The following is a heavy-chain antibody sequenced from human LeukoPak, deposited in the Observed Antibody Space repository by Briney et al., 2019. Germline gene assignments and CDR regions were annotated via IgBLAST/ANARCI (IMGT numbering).Heavy chain of an antibody. D-gene: IGHD3-22*01. J-gene: IGHJ4*02. Sequence: PGGSLRLSCAASGFTFSSYGTNWVRQAPGKGLEWVSGISGSGGTTYYADSVKGRFTISRDNSKNSLSLQVSSLRAEDTAVYYCAKTYGYYSDWGQGTLVTVSS. CDR2: ISGSGGTT. CDR3: AKTYGYYSD. V-gene: IGHV3-23*01. CDR1: GFTFSSYG.